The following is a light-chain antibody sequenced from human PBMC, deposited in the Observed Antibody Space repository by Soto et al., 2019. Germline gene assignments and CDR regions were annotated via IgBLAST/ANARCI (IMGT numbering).Light chain of an antibody. V-gene: IGKV3-15*01. CDR2: GAS. CDR3: HQYNKWPYT. J-gene: IGKJ3*01. CDR1: QSVSSN. Sequence: EIGMTQSPATLSVSPGERATLSCRASQSVSSNLAWYQQKPGQAPRLLIYGASTRATGIPARFSGSGSGTEFTLTIGSLQSEDFAIYYCHQYNKWPYTFGPGTKVDIK.